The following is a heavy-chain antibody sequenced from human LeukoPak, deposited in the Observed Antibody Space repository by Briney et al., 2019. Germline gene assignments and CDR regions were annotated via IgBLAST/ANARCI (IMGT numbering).Heavy chain of an antibody. CDR2: ISSSSSTI. D-gene: IGHD1-26*01. CDR3: ARDPIVGATVGAFDI. V-gene: IGHV3-48*01. Sequence: GGSLRLSCAASGFTFSSYSMNWVRQAPGKGLEWVSYISSSSSTIYYADSVKGRSTISRDNAKNSLYLQMNSLRAEDTAVYYCARDPIVGATVGAFDIWGQGTMVTVSS. CDR1: GFTFSSYS. J-gene: IGHJ3*02.